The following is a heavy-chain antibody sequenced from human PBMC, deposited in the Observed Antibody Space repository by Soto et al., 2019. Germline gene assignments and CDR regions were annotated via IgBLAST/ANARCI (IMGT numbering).Heavy chain of an antibody. D-gene: IGHD6-19*01. Sequence: AAVKVSCKVSGYTHTELFMHWVRQDPGKGLEWMGGFDPEDGETIYAQKFQGRVTMTEDTSTDTAYMELSSLRSEDTAVYYCATGGIAVAGKEAYWYFDLWGRGTLVTVSS. V-gene: IGHV1-24*01. CDR1: GYTHTELF. CDR3: ATGGIAVAGKEAYWYFDL. CDR2: FDPEDGET. J-gene: IGHJ2*01.